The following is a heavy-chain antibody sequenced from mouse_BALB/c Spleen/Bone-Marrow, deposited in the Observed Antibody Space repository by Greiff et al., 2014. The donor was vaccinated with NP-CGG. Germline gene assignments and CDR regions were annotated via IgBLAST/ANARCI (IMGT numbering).Heavy chain of an antibody. V-gene: IGHV1-5*01. CDR1: GYTFTSYW. J-gene: IGHJ2*01. CDR2: IYPGNSDT. Sequence: QSGTVLARPGASVKMSCKASGYTFTSYWMHWAKQRPGQGLEWIGTIYPGNSDTTYNQKFKGKAKLTAVTSTSTAYMELSSLTNEDSAVYYCTTLARNYFDYWGQGTTLTVSS. CDR3: TTLARNYFDY.